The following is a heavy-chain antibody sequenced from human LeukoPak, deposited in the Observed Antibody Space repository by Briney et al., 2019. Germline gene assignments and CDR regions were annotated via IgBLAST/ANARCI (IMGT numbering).Heavy chain of an antibody. V-gene: IGHV3-21*01. CDR2: ISSSSSYI. Sequence: GGSLRLSCAASGFTFSSYSTNWVRQAPGKGLEWVSSISSSSSYIYYADSVKGRFTISRDNAKNSLYLQLNSLRAEDTAVYYCARDEVTTDVNWGLDAFDIWGQGTMVTVSS. D-gene: IGHD7-27*01. CDR1: GFTFSSYS. J-gene: IGHJ3*02. CDR3: ARDEVTTDVNWGLDAFDI.